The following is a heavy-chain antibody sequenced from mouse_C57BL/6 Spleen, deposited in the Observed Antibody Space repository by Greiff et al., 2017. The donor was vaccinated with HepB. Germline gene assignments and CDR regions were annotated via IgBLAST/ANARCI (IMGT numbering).Heavy chain of an antibody. V-gene: IGHV1-42*01. CDR1: GYSFTGYY. CDR3: ARGGRSAMDY. D-gene: IGHD1-1*01. Sequence: VQLQQSGPELVKPGASVKISCKASGYSFTGYYMNWVKQSPEKSLEWIGEINPSTGGTTYNQKFKAKATLTVDKSSSTAYMQLKSLASEDSAVYDCARGGRSAMDYWGQGTSVTVSS. CDR2: INPSTGGT. J-gene: IGHJ4*01.